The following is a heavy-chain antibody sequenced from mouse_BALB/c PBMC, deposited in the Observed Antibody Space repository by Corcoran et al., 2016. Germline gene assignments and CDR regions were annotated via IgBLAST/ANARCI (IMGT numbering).Heavy chain of an antibody. CDR1: VYSITSGYY. CDR3: ARDV. Sequence: DVQLQESGPGLVKPSQSLSLTCSVTVYSITSGYYWNWIRQFPGNKLEWMGYISYDGSNNYNPSLKNRISITRDTSKNQFFLKLNSVTTEDTATYYCARDVWGAGTTVTVSS. V-gene: IGHV3-6*02. J-gene: IGHJ1*01. CDR2: ISYDGSN.